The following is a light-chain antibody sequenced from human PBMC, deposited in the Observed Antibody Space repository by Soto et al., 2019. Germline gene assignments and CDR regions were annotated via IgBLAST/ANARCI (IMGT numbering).Light chain of an antibody. J-gene: IGKJ5*01. Sequence: IQMTHSPSTLSASVGDRVTITCRASQSISSWSAWYQQKPGKAPKLLIYDASSLESGVPSRFSGSGSGTEFTLTISSLQPDDFATYYCQQYNSYPITFGQGTRLEIK. CDR1: QSISSW. V-gene: IGKV1-5*01. CDR3: QQYNSYPIT. CDR2: DAS.